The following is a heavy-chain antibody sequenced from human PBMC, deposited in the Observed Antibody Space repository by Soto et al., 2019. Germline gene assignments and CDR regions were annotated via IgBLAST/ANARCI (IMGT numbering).Heavy chain of an antibody. V-gene: IGHV3-33*01. Sequence: GGSLRLSCAACGFTFSGYGMQWVRESPCKGLEWVALIWSDGSNKYYADSVKGRFTISRDNSKNTLYLQMNSLRAEDTAVYYCARRRGPPYTLFDYSGHRTLVTFSS. CDR2: IWSDGSNK. CDR1: GFTFSGYG. CDR3: ARRRGPPYTLFDY. J-gene: IGHJ4*01. D-gene: IGHD2-2*02.